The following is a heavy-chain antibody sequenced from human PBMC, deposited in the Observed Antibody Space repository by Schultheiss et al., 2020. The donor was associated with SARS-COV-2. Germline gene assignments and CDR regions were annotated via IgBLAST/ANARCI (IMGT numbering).Heavy chain of an antibody. Sequence: SLRLSCAASGFTFSSYAMSWVRQTPGKGLEWVAVIWYDGSNKYYADSVKGRFTISRDNSKNTLYLQMNSLRAEDTAVYYCARERYNWNYAFDYWGQGTLVTVSS. CDR2: IWYDGSNK. D-gene: IGHD1-7*01. CDR1: GFTFSSYA. CDR3: ARERYNWNYAFDY. J-gene: IGHJ4*02. V-gene: IGHV3-33*08.